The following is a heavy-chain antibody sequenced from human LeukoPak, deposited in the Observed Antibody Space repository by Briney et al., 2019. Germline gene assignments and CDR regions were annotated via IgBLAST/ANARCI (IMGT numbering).Heavy chain of an antibody. D-gene: IGHD3-10*01. J-gene: IGHJ4*02. CDR2: IRYDGSNK. CDR3: VRDAWFGESRA. Sequence: GGSLRLSCAASGFTFSSYGMHWVRQAPGKGLEWVAFIRYDGSNKYYADSVEGRFTISRDNAKNPAYLQMNSLRVEDTAMYYCVRDAWFGESRAGGQGTLVTVSP. CDR1: GFTFSSYG. V-gene: IGHV3-30*02.